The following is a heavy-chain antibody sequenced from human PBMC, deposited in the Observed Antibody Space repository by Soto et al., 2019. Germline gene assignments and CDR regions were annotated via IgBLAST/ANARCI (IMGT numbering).Heavy chain of an antibody. V-gene: IGHV3-23*01. D-gene: IGHD5-12*01. CDR3: AKDLAIYSGYDFYYYGMDV. Sequence: PGGSLRLSCAASGFTFSSLAMSWVRQAPGKGLEWVSAISGSGGSTYYADSVKGRFTISRDNSKNTLYLQMNSLRAEDTAVYYCAKDLAIYSGYDFYYYGMDVWGQGTTVTVSS. CDR2: ISGSGGST. J-gene: IGHJ6*02. CDR1: GFTFSSLA.